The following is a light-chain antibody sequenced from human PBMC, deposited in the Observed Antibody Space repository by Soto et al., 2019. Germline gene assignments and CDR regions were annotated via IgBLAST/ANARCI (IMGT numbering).Light chain of an antibody. J-gene: IGLJ3*02. CDR1: SSNIGAGYD. CDR2: GNS. Sequence: QSVLTQPPSVSGAPGQRVTISCTGSSSNIGAGYDVHWYQQLPGTAPKLLIYGNSARPSGVPDRFSGSQSGTSASLAITGLQAEDEADYYCQSYDSSLSGSVFGGGTKLTVL. V-gene: IGLV1-40*01. CDR3: QSYDSSLSGSV.